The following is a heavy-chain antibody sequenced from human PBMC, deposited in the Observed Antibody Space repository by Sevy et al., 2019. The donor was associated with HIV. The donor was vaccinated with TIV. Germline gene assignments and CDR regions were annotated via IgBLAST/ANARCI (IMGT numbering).Heavy chain of an antibody. CDR2: IKSKTDGGTT. CDR1: GFTFSNAW. Sequence: GGSLRLACAASGFTFSNAWMSWVRRAPGKGLEWVGRIKSKTDGGTTDYAAPVKGRFTISRDDSKNTLYLQMNSLKTEDTAVYYSTTAGSSSWYYFDYWGQGTLVTVSS. D-gene: IGHD6-13*01. CDR3: TTAGSSSWYYFDY. V-gene: IGHV3-15*01. J-gene: IGHJ4*02.